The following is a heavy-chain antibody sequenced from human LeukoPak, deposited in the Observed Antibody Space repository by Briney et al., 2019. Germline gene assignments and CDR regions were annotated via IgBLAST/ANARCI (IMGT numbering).Heavy chain of an antibody. V-gene: IGHV3-66*01. J-gene: IGHJ4*02. D-gene: IGHD2-21*02. CDR2: IYSGGST. CDR1: GFTVSSNY. Sequence: GGSLRLSCAASGFTVSSNYMSWVRQAPGKGLEWVSVIYSGGSTYYADSVKGRFTISRDNSKNTLYLQMNSLRAEDTAVYYCARDRPEAYCGGDCYYDYWGQGTLVTVSS. CDR3: ARDRPEAYCGGDCYYDY.